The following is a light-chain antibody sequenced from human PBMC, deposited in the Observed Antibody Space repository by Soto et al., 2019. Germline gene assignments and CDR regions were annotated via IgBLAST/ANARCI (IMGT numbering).Light chain of an antibody. CDR3: QQRCNRPVT. CDR1: LSVSRSF. V-gene: IGKV3-11*01. Sequence: EIGGTQSPATLSLDPGERAFLSCRARLSVSRSFLAWYQQKPGQAPRLLIYDTSNRAADIPARFSGSGSGTDFTHTIRGLEPEDFAVHYCQQRCNRPVTFGGGTQVEIK. CDR2: DTS. J-gene: IGKJ4*01.